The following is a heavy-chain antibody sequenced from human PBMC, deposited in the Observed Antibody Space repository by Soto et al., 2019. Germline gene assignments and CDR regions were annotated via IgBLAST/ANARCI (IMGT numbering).Heavy chain of an antibody. CDR2: INAGNGNT. CDR1: GYTFTSYA. Sequence: QVQLVQSGAEVKKPGASVKVSCKASGYTFTSYAMHWVRQAPGQRLEWMGWINAGNGNTKYSQKFQGRVTITRDTSASTAYMELSSLRSDDTAVYYCARGERYYYDSSGYFGFDYWGQGTLVTVSS. CDR3: ARGERYYYDSSGYFGFDY. D-gene: IGHD3-22*01. J-gene: IGHJ4*02. V-gene: IGHV1-3*01.